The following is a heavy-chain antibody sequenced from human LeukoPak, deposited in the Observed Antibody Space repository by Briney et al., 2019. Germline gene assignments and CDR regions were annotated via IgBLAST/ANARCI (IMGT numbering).Heavy chain of an antibody. J-gene: IGHJ5*02. D-gene: IGHD3-10*01. V-gene: IGHV1-2*02. CDR1: GYTFTVYY. CDR3: ARDASGSAAPYNWFDP. Sequence: GASVKVSFKASGYTFTVYYMHWVRQAPGQGLEWMGWINPNSGSTNFAQKFQGRVTMTRDTSISTAYMELSSLTSDDTAVYYCARDASGSAAPYNWFDPWGQGTLVTVSS. CDR2: INPNSGST.